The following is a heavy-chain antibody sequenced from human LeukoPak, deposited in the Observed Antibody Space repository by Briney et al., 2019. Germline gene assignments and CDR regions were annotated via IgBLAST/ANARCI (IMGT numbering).Heavy chain of an antibody. CDR2: IYYSGST. Sequence: PSETLSLTCTVSGGSISSSSYYWGWIRQPPGKGLEWIGSIYYSGSTYYNPSLKSRVTISVDTSKNQFSLRLSSVTAADTAVYYCARSTVTTSQYFDYWGQGTLVTVSS. CDR3: ARSTVTTSQYFDY. CDR1: GGSISSSSYY. J-gene: IGHJ4*02. D-gene: IGHD4-17*01. V-gene: IGHV4-39*01.